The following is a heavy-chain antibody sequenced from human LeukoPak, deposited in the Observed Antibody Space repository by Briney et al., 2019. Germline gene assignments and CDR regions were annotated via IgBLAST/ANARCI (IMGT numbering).Heavy chain of an antibody. Sequence: SCKVSGYTLTELSMHWVRQAPGKGLVWVSRINSDGSSTSYADSVKGRFTISRDNAKNTLYLQMNSLRAEDTAVYYCARGRVVAYGMDVWGQGTTVTVSS. CDR3: ARGRVVAYGMDV. CDR2: INSDGSST. D-gene: IGHD2-15*01. CDR1: GYTLTELS. J-gene: IGHJ6*02. V-gene: IGHV3-74*01.